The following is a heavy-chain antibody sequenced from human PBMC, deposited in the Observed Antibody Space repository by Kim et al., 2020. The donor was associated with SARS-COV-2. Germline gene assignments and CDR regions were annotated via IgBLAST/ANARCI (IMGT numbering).Heavy chain of an antibody. CDR2: IIPIFGTA. Sequence: SVKVSCKASGGTFSSYAISWVRQAPGQGLEWMGGIIPIFGTANYAQKFQGRVTITADESTSTAYMELSSRRSEDTAVYYCARWGENSDYYDSSGPDAFDIWGQGTMVTVSS. J-gene: IGHJ3*02. D-gene: IGHD3-22*01. CDR3: ARWGENSDYYDSSGPDAFDI. CDR1: GGTFSSYA. V-gene: IGHV1-69*13.